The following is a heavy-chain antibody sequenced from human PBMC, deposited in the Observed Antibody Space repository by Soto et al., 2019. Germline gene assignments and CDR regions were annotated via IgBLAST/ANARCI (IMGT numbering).Heavy chain of an antibody. CDR1: GGSISSGGYY. CDR3: ARALNVHYYDSSGYNYCFDY. V-gene: IGHV4-31*03. Sequence: PSETLSLTCTVSGGSISSGGYYWSWIRQHPGKGLEWIGYIYYSGSTYYNPSLKSRVTISVDTSKNQFSLKLSSVTAADTAVYYCARALNVHYYDSSGYNYCFDYWGQGTLVTVSS. CDR2: IYYSGST. J-gene: IGHJ4*02. D-gene: IGHD3-22*01.